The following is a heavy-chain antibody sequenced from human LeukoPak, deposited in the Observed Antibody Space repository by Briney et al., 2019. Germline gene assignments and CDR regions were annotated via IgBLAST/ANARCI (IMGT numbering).Heavy chain of an antibody. CDR3: ARDLITFGGVIGPFDY. D-gene: IGHD3-16*02. J-gene: IGHJ4*02. CDR2: IIPILGIA. CDR1: GGTFSSYA. Sequence: GASVKVSFKASGGTFSSYAISWVRQAPGQGLEWMGRIIPILGIANYAQKFQGRVTITADKSTSTAYMELSSLRSEDTAVYYCARDLITFGGVIGPFDYWGQGTLVTVSS. V-gene: IGHV1-69*04.